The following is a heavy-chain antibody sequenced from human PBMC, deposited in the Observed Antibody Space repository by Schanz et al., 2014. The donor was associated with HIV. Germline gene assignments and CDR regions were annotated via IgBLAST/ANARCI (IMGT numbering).Heavy chain of an antibody. Sequence: QVRLVQSGAEMKKPGASVKVSCKASGYTFTDAYIHWVRQAPGQGLEWMGMIKTSGGTTTYAQKFQGRVTLTRDTTATTVYMELSSLKSEDTAVYYCARTHYSVVSSRAMDVWGQGTTVTVSS. CDR2: IKTSGGTT. J-gene: IGHJ6*02. V-gene: IGHV1-46*01. D-gene: IGHD2-15*01. CDR1: GYTFTDAY. CDR3: ARTHYSVVSSRAMDV.